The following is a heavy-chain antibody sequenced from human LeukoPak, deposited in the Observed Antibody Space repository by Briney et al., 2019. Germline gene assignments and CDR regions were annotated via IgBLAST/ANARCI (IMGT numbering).Heavy chain of an antibody. CDR2: INHSGST. Sequence: SETLSLTCAVYGGSFSGYYWSWIRQPPGKGLEWIGEINHSGSTNYNPSLKSRVTISVDTSKNQFSLKLSSVTAADTAVYYCARAVLLWCGELYYFDYWGQGTLVTVSS. CDR1: GGSFSGYY. D-gene: IGHD3-10*01. V-gene: IGHV4-34*01. J-gene: IGHJ4*02. CDR3: ARAVLLWCGELYYFDY.